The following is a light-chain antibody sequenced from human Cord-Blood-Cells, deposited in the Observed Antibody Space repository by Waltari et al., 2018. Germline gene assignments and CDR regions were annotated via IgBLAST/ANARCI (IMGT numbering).Light chain of an antibody. CDR2: DVS. V-gene: IGLV2-14*01. Sequence: QSALTQPASVSGSPGQSITISCTGTSSDVGGYNYVSWYQQHPGKAPKLMIYDVSKRPSGVSIRFSGSKSGNTASLTISGLQAEDEADYYCSSYTSSSTVFGTGTKVTVL. CDR3: SSYTSSSTV. CDR1: SSDVGGYNY. J-gene: IGLJ1*01.